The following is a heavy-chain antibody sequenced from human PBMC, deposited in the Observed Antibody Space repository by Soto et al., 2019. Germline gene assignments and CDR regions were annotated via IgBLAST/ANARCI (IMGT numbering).Heavy chain of an antibody. Sequence: SETLSLTCTVSGGSISSYYWSWIRQPPGKGLEWIGYIYYSGSTNYNPSLKSRVTISVDTSKNQFSLKLSSVTAADTAVYYCARTYSSSYVDYSYMDVWGKGTTVTVSS. CDR2: IYYSGST. V-gene: IGHV4-59*01. CDR1: GGSISSYY. CDR3: ARTYSSSYVDYSYMDV. D-gene: IGHD6-6*01. J-gene: IGHJ6*03.